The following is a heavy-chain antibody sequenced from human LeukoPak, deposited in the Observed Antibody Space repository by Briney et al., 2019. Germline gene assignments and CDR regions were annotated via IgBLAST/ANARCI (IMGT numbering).Heavy chain of an antibody. CDR1: GFTFSIYA. V-gene: IGHV3-48*01. CDR3: ARGPEQWLVHFDY. D-gene: IGHD6-19*01. Sequence: GGSLRLSCAASGFTFSIYAMNWVRQAPGKGLEWVSYISSRSSTIFYADSVKGRFTISRDNSKNTLYLQMNSLRAEDTAVYYCARGPEQWLVHFDYWGQGTPVTVSS. CDR2: ISSRSSTI. J-gene: IGHJ4*02.